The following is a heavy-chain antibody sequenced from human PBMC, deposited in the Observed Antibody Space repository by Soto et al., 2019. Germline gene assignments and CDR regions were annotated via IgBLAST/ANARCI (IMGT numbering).Heavy chain of an antibody. CDR3: ANDHGGNGDEAFDI. J-gene: IGHJ3*02. V-gene: IGHV3-23*01. D-gene: IGHD2-15*01. CDR2: ISGSGGST. Sequence: EVQLLESGGGLVQPGGSLRLSCAASGFTFSSYAMSWVRQAPGKGLEWVSAISGSGGSTYYADSVKGRFTISRDNSKNALYLRLTSPRDADTAVYCCANDHGGNGDEAFDIWGRGTMVTVSS. CDR1: GFTFSSYA.